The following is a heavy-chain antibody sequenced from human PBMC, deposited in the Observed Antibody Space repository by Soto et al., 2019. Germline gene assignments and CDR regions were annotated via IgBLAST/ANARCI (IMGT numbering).Heavy chain of an antibody. D-gene: IGHD5-12*01. CDR3: ARDRGGYSGYGVSGMDV. CDR2: ISYDGSNK. V-gene: IGHV3-30-3*01. Sequence: PGGSLRLSCAASGFTFSSYAMHWVRQAPGKGLEWVAVISYDGSNKYYADSVKGRFTISRDNSKNTLYLQMNSLRAEDTAVYYCARDRGGYSGYGVSGMDVWGQGTTVTVSS. CDR1: GFTFSSYA. J-gene: IGHJ6*02.